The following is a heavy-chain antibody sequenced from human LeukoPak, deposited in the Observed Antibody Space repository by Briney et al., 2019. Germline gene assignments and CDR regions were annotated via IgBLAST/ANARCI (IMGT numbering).Heavy chain of an antibody. CDR3: AKKPVGRAAGYYFDY. Sequence: GGSLRLSCAASGFTFSSYGMHWVRQAPGKGLEWVAVIWYDGSNKYYADSVKGRFTISRDNSKNTLYLQMNSLRAEDTAVYYCAKKPVGRAAGYYFDYWGQGTLVTASS. J-gene: IGHJ4*02. V-gene: IGHV3-33*06. D-gene: IGHD6-13*01. CDR2: IWYDGSNK. CDR1: GFTFSSYG.